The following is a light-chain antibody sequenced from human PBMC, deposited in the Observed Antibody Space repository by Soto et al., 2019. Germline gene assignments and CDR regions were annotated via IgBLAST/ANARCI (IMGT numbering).Light chain of an antibody. CDR3: CSYAGSSWV. CDR1: SSDVGSYDL. CDR2: EGT. J-gene: IGLJ3*02. Sequence: QSVLTQPASVSGSPGQSITISCTGTSSDVGSYDLVSWYQQHPGKASKLMIYEGTKRPSGVSNRFSGSKSGNTASLTISGLQAEDEADYYCCSYAGSSWVFGGGTKVTVL. V-gene: IGLV2-23*01.